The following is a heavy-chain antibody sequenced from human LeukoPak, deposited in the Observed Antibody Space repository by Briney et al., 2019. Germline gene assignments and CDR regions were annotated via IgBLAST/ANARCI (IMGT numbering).Heavy chain of an antibody. CDR1: GFIFSTSA. Sequence: GGSLRLSCAASGFIFSTSAMTWVRQAPGRGLDWVSYITASGTTYYADSVKGRFTISGDISNNTLYLQMNGLRAEDTALYYCAKDRYDTSVWPYYYAMDVWGQGTTVTVSS. D-gene: IGHD3-22*01. V-gene: IGHV3-23*01. J-gene: IGHJ6*02. CDR3: AKDRYDTSVWPYYYAMDV. CDR2: ITASGTT.